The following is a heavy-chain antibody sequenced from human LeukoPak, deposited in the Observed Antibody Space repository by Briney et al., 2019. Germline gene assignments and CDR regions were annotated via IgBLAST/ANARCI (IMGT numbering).Heavy chain of an antibody. Sequence: PGGSLRLSCAASGFTFSSYGMHWVRQAPGKGLEWVAVISYDGSNKYYADSVKGRFTISRDNSKNTLYLQMNSLRAEDTAVYYCAKIPTYCSGGSCYSYWGQGTLVTVSS. J-gene: IGHJ4*02. CDR2: ISYDGSNK. V-gene: IGHV3-30*18. CDR3: AKIPTYCSGGSCYSY. CDR1: GFTFSSYG. D-gene: IGHD2-15*01.